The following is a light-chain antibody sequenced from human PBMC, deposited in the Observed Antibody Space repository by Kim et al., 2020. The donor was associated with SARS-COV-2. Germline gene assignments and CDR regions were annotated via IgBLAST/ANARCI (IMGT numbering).Light chain of an antibody. CDR3: QQYNNWTPET. J-gene: IGKJ2*01. V-gene: IGKV3-15*01. CDR1: QSVSSN. CDR2: GAS. Sequence: ERVMTQSPATLSVSPGERATLSCRASQSVSSNLAWYQQKPGQAPRLLIYGASTRATGIPARFSGSGSGTEFTLTISSLQSEDFAVYYCQQYNNWTPETFGQGTKLEI.